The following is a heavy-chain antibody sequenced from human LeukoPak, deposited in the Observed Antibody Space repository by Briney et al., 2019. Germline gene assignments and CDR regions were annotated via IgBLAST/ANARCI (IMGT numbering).Heavy chain of an antibody. Sequence: GGSLRLSCEASGFTFNTCAMSWVRQAPGKGLEWVAVISYDGSNKYYADSVKGRFTISRDNSKNTLYLQMNSLRAEDTAVYYCARDGYYYDSSGYYYEYYYYGMGVWGQGTTVTVSS. D-gene: IGHD3-22*01. V-gene: IGHV3-30*04. CDR3: ARDGYYYDSSGYYYEYYYYGMGV. CDR2: ISYDGSNK. CDR1: GFTFNTCA. J-gene: IGHJ6*02.